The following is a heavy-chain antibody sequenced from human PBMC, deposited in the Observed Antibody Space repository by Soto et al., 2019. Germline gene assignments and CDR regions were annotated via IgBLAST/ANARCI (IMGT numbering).Heavy chain of an antibody. Sequence: EVQLLESGGDLVQPGGSLRLSCAGSGFTFNTFAMAWDRQGPGKGLEWVSGISGSGDGTYYAESVKGRFTISRDNSKNTAYLQMSSLSVEDTAVYYCAKSKSVTMVRGVNWYFDLWGRGTLVSVSS. CDR2: ISGSGDGT. CDR3: AKSKSVTMVRGVNWYFDL. V-gene: IGHV3-23*01. D-gene: IGHD3-10*01. J-gene: IGHJ2*01. CDR1: GFTFNTFA.